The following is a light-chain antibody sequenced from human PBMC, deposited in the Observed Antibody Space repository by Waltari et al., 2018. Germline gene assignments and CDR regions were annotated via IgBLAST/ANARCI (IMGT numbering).Light chain of an antibody. CDR3: CSYTNTHVV. CDR2: EAT. CDR1: SSDVGSNNP. Sequence: QSALTQPASVSGSPGQSITITCTGTSSDVGSNNPFAWYQQNPGQDPKLIMYEATKRTAGVSNRFSGSKSGNTDSLTISGRQAEDEGDYYCCSYTNTHVVFGGGTKLTVL. J-gene: IGLJ2*01. V-gene: IGLV2-14*02.